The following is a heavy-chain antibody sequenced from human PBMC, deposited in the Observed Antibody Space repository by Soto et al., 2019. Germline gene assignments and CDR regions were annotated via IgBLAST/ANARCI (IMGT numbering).Heavy chain of an antibody. D-gene: IGHD5-18*01. V-gene: IGHV4-61*01. Sequence: SETLSLTCNVSGGSVSSASYYWSWIRQPPGKGLEWLGYIYDFGTTNYNPSLKSRLTILVDTSKNQFSLRLSSVTAADTAVYYCAREERGYSYGLGDSWWGQGTLVTAPQ. CDR2: IYDFGTT. CDR1: GGSVSSASYY. CDR3: AREERGYSYGLGDSW. J-gene: IGHJ4*02.